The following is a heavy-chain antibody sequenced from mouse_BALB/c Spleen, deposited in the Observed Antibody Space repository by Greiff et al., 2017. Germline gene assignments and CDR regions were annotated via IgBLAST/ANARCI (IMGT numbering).Heavy chain of an antibody. Sequence: EVKLQESGPGLVKPSQSLSLTCTVTGYSITSDYAWNWIRQFPGNKLEWMGYISYSGSTSYNPSLKSRISITRDTSKNQFFLQLNSVTTEDTATYYCATQLGLRAWFAYWGQGTLVTVSA. CDR1: GYSITSDYA. J-gene: IGHJ3*01. CDR3: ATQLGLRAWFAY. V-gene: IGHV3-2*02. D-gene: IGHD3-1*01. CDR2: ISYSGST.